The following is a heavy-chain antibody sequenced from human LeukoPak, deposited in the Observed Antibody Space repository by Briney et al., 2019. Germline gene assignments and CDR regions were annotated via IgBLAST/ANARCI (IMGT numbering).Heavy chain of an antibody. Sequence: GGSLRLSCAASGFSFINYAMCWVRQAPGKGLEWVSFVSGDGGSTYYADSLKGRFTISRDNSRNTVYLHMNSLRVDDTAVYYCAKDRPGGFGSWGQGTLVTVSS. CDR1: GFSFINYA. D-gene: IGHD1-14*01. V-gene: IGHV3-23*01. CDR2: VSGDGGST. CDR3: AKDRPGGFGS. J-gene: IGHJ4*02.